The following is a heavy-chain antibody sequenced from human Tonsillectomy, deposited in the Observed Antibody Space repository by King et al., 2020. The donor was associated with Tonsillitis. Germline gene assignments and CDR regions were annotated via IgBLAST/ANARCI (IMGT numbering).Heavy chain of an antibody. CDR2: IYTSGST. Sequence: QMQLQESGPGLVKPSETLSLTCTVSGGSISSYYWSWIRQPAGKGLEWIGRIYTSGSTNYTPSLKSRVTMSVDTSKNQFSLQLSSVTAADTAVYYCASDWDYGSGSASLDYWGQGTLVTVSS. CDR1: GGSISSYY. CDR3: ASDWDYGSGSASLDY. D-gene: IGHD3-10*01. J-gene: IGHJ4*02. V-gene: IGHV4-4*07.